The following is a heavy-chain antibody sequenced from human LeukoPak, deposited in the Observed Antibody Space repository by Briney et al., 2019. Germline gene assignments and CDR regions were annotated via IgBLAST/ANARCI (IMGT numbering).Heavy chain of an antibody. J-gene: IGHJ6*02. V-gene: IGHV1-18*01. Sequence: ASVKVSCKASGHSFGNYGFSWVRQAPGQGLEWMGSIGAHNGNTNFAQKFQGRVTMTTDTSTTTAYMELRSLSSDDTAVYYCAREVVNFHGSGSFSPRQDYYGMDVWGQGTTVIVSS. CDR2: IGAHNGNT. D-gene: IGHD3-10*01. CDR1: GHSFGNYG. CDR3: AREVVNFHGSGSFSPRQDYYGMDV.